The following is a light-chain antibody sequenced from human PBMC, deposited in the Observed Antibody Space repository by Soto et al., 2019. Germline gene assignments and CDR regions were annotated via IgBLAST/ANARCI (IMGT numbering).Light chain of an antibody. V-gene: IGKV3-20*01. CDR1: QSVSSNY. J-gene: IGKJ1*01. CDR3: QQYGGSPRT. CDR2: YAY. Sequence: EIVLTQSPGTLYLSPGEKATLSCRASQSVSSNYLAWYQQKPGQAPRLLIYYAYRRTTGIPDRFSGSGSGTDFTLTISGLEPEDFAVYYCQQYGGSPRTFGQGTKVEIK.